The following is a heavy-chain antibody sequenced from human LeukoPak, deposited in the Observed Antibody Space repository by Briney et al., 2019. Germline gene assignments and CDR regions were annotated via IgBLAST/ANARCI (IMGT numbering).Heavy chain of an antibody. Sequence: SEALSLTCTVSGGSITNLNYYWTWIRQPAGKRMEWIGRIYTSGGTNYNPSLKSRVTMSVDKSKNQISLNLASLTAADTALYYCAGRGSSSGTFDIWGPGTFVTVSS. CDR2: IYTSGGT. CDR3: AGRGSSSGTFDI. J-gene: IGHJ3*02. CDR1: GGSITNLNYY. D-gene: IGHD2-2*01. V-gene: IGHV4-61*02.